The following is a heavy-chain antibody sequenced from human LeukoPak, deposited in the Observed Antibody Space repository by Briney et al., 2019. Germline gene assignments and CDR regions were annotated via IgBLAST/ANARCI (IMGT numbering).Heavy chain of an antibody. Sequence: SETLSLTCTVSGDSVASGGYYWDWIRQPPGKGLEWIGYIYYSVSTNYNLSLKSRVTISVDTSENQFSLKLTSVTAADTAVYYCARGGRGRNWFDPWGQGTLVTVSS. J-gene: IGHJ5*02. CDR1: GDSVASGGYY. D-gene: IGHD3-10*01. V-gene: IGHV4-61*08. CDR2: IYYSVST. CDR3: ARGGRGRNWFDP.